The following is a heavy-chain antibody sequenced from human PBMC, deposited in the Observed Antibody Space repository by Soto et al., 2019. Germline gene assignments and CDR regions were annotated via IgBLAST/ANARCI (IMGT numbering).Heavy chain of an antibody. V-gene: IGHV1-8*01. CDR2: MNPNSGNT. CDR3: ERDIRGSSSFDY. Sequence: QVQLVQSGAEVKKPGASVKVSCKASGYTFTSYDINWVRQATGHGLEWMGWMNPNSGNTGYAQKFQGRVTMTRTTSISTADMELSSLRSEDTAVYSCERDIRGSSSFDYWVQVPLVTVSS. CDR1: GYTFTSYD. D-gene: IGHD1-26*01. J-gene: IGHJ4*02.